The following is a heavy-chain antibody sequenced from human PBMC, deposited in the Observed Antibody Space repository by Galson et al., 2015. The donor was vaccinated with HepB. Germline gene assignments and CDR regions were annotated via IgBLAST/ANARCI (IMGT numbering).Heavy chain of an antibody. Sequence: SVKVSCKASGYIFTSYGLTWVRQAPGQGLEWVGWISAHNGDTDYAQKLQGRVTLSTDTSTNIAYMDLRSLTSDDTAVYYCAKAPGAPVAGYYYYGLDVWGQGTTVTVSS. CDR3: AKAPGAPVAGYYYYGLDV. J-gene: IGHJ6*01. CDR2: ISAHNGDT. CDR1: GYIFTSYG. V-gene: IGHV1-18*04. D-gene: IGHD6-19*01.